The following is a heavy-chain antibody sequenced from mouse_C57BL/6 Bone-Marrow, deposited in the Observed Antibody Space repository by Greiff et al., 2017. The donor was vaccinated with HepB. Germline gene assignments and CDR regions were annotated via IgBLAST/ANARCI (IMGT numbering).Heavy chain of an antibody. Sequence: VQLQQSGAELVRPGTSVKVSCKASGYAFTNYLIEWVKQRPGQGLEWIGVINPGSGGTNYNEKFKGKATLTAAKSSSTAYMQLSSLTSEDSAVYFCARARYYGSSSHFDYWGQGTTLTVSS. CDR1: GYAFTNYL. V-gene: IGHV1-54*01. J-gene: IGHJ2*01. CDR3: ARARYYGSSSHFDY. D-gene: IGHD1-1*01. CDR2: INPGSGGT.